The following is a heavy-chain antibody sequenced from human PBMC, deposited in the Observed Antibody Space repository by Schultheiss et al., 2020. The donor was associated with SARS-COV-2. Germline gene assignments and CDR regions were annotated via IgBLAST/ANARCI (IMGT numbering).Heavy chain of an antibody. D-gene: IGHD5-24*01. Sequence: GGSLRLSCAASGFTFSSYWMHWVRQAPGKGLVWVSRINSYGSSTSYADSVKGRFTISRDNAKNTLYLQMNSLRAEDTAVYYCARDDLGPATTQLDYWGQGTLVTVSS. CDR3: ARDDLGPATTQLDY. J-gene: IGHJ4*02. CDR2: INSYGSST. CDR1: GFTFSSYW. V-gene: IGHV3-74*01.